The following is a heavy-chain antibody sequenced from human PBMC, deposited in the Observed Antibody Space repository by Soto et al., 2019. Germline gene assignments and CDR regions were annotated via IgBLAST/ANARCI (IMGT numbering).Heavy chain of an antibody. V-gene: IGHV1-69*13. CDR1: GGTFSSYA. D-gene: IGHD3-9*01. Sequence: GASVKVSCKASGGTFSSYAISWVRQAPGQGLELMGGIIPIFGTANYAKKSQCRPTITADESTSTAYMELSSLRSEDAAVYYCARRPSRLRYFHCLNNAYFDYWGQGTLVTVSS. CDR2: IIPIFGTA. CDR3: ARRPSRLRYFHCLNNAYFDY. J-gene: IGHJ4*02.